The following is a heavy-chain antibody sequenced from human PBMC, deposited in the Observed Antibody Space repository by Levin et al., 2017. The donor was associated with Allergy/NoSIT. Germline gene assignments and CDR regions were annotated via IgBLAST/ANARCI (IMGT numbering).Heavy chain of an antibody. CDR3: ARGRRRYDYSNYQPYYYYYGMDV. CDR1: GGSFSGYY. J-gene: IGHJ6*02. Sequence: SQTLSLTCAVYGGSFSGYYWSWLRQPPGKGLEWIGEINHSGSTNYNPSLKSRVTISVDTSKNQFSLKLSSVTAADTAVYYCARGRRRYDYSNYQPYYYYYGMDVWGQGTTVTVSS. CDR2: INHSGST. D-gene: IGHD4-11*01. V-gene: IGHV4-34*01.